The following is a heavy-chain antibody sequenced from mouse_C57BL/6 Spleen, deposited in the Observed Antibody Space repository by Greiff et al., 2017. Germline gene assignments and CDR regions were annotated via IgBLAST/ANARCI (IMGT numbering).Heavy chain of an antibody. CDR3: VLDSSGPY. Sequence: QVQLKESGAELARPGASVKLSCKASGYTFTSYGISWVKQRTGQGLEWIGEIYPRSGNTYYNEKFKGKATLTADKSSSTAYMELRSLTSEDSAVYFCVLDSSGPYWGQGTLVTVSA. V-gene: IGHV1-81*01. J-gene: IGHJ3*01. D-gene: IGHD3-2*02. CDR2: IYPRSGNT. CDR1: GYTFTSYG.